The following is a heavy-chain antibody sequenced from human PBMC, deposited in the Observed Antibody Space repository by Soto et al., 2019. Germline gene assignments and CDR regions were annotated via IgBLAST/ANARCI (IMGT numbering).Heavy chain of an antibody. D-gene: IGHD3-22*01. CDR3: ARDPRPQNYYDSSGYYRY. Sequence: QVQLVQSGAEVKKPGSSVKVSCKASGGTFSSYAISWVRQAPGQGLEWMGGIIPIFGTANYAQKFQGRVTITADEYTSTAYMELSSLRSEDTDVYYCARDPRPQNYYDSSGYYRYWGQGTLVTVSS. CDR1: GGTFSSYA. V-gene: IGHV1-69*01. J-gene: IGHJ4*02. CDR2: IIPIFGTA.